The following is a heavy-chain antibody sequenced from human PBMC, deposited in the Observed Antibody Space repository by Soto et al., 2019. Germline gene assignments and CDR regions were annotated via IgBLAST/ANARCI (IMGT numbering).Heavy chain of an antibody. V-gene: IGHV3-30-3*01. CDR1: GFTFSSYA. CDR2: ISYDGSNK. Sequence: QVQLVESGGGVVQPGRSLRLSCAASGFTFSSYARHWVRQARGKGLECVAVISYDGSNKYYADSVKGRFTISRDNSKNSLDLQMNSMRAEDTAVDQCDGDENGGFDYWGQGTLVTVSS. D-gene: IGHD2-8*01. CDR3: DGDENGGFDY. J-gene: IGHJ4*02.